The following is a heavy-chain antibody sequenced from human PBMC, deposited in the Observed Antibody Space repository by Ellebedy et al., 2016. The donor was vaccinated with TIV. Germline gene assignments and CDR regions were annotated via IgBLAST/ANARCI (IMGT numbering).Heavy chain of an antibody. CDR2: SYYTGSL. J-gene: IGHJ4*02. CDR3: ARNGWVDGSGSWGLFDY. D-gene: IGHD3-10*01. Sequence: SETLSLXXKVPGGSISGSTYYWGWVRQTPGKGLEWIGSSYYTGSLYYNPSLKGRVRISVDTSKNQFSLTVNSVTAADTAMYFCARNGWVDGSGSWGLFDYWGQGMLVTVPS. CDR1: GGSISGSTYY. V-gene: IGHV4-39*01.